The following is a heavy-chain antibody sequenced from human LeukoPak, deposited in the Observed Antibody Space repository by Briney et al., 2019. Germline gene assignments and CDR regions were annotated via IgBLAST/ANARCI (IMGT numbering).Heavy chain of an antibody. CDR3: ARGSTMDV. CDR2: IYGSGST. Sequence: TSETLSLTCTVSGDSLSSHYWSWIRQPPGKGLEWIGYIYGSGSTHYDPSLRSRVTISEDTSKNQFSLKLTSVTAADTAVYYCARGSTMDVWGQGTTVTVSS. J-gene: IGHJ6*02. CDR1: GDSLSSHY. V-gene: IGHV4-59*08.